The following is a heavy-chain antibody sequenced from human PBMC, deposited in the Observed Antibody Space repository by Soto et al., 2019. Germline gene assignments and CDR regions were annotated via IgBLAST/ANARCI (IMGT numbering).Heavy chain of an antibody. CDR3: ARVGPRDCSSTSCDYYYYGMDV. CDR1: GYTFTGYY. CDR2: INPNSGGT. Sequence: ASVKVSCKASGYTFTGYYMHWVRQAPGQGLEWMGWINPNSGGTNYAQKFQGWVTMTRDTSISTAYMELSRLRSDDTAVYYCARVGPRDCSSTSCDYYYYGMDVWGQGTAVTSP. J-gene: IGHJ6*02. D-gene: IGHD2-2*01. V-gene: IGHV1-2*04.